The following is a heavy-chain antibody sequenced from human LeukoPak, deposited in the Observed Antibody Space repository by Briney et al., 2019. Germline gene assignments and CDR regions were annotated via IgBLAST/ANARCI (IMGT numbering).Heavy chain of an antibody. CDR2: VYSSGST. V-gene: IGHV4-59*01. CDR3: ARRTGDYDGFDY. J-gene: IGHJ4*02. Sequence: SETLSLTCRVAGGSMGNYYWSSIRQPPGKGLEWIGYVYSSGSTNYNSSLKSRVTISVDTSKNQFSLRLSSVTAADTAVYYCARRTGDYDGFDYWGQGTLVTVSS. CDR1: GGSMGNYY. D-gene: IGHD3/OR15-3a*01.